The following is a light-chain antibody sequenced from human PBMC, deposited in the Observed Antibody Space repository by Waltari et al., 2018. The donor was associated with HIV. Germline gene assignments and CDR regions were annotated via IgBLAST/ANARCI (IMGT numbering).Light chain of an antibody. CDR2: MTS. Sequence: IQMTQSPSNLSASVGDTVILTCRASQDIDTWLAWYHQQPGRAPKLLIAMTSVLESGVPSRFRGSGSGTTFTLTITGLQPEDIGTYFCQQYSTHYAFGQGTRVE. V-gene: IGKV1-5*03. J-gene: IGKJ2*01. CDR3: QQYSTHYA. CDR1: QDIDTW.